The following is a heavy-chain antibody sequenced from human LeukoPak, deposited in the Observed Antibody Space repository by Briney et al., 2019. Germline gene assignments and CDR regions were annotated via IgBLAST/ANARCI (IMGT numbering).Heavy chain of an antibody. J-gene: IGHJ6*04. D-gene: IGHD3-10*02. V-gene: IGHV3-7*01. Sequence: PGGSLRLSCEAYGFTFGTFWMSWVRQAPGKGLEWVANIKEDGGEKYYVDSVKGRFTISRDNAKNSLYLQMNSLRAEDTAVYYCAELGITMIGGVWGKGTTVTISS. CDR2: IKEDGGEK. CDR3: AELGITMIGGV. CDR1: GFTFGTFW.